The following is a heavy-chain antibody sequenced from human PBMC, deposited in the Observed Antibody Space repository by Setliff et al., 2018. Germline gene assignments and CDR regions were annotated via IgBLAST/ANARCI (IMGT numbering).Heavy chain of an antibody. J-gene: IGHJ4*02. CDR1: GDSISSYY. D-gene: IGHD2-2*01. CDR2: IYYSGST. CDR3: RLAHCSNNCEEALDY. V-gene: IGHV4-59*04. Sequence: SETLSLTCTVSGDSISSYYWSWIRQPPGKGLEWIGYIYYSGSTNCNPSLKSRVTMSVATFENHFSLKLNSVTAADTAVYYFRLAHCSNNCEEALDYWSQGTLVTVSS.